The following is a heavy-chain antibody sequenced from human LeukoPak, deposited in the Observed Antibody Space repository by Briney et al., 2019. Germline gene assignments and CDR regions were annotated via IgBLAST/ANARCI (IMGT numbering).Heavy chain of an antibody. Sequence: ASVKVSCKASGGTFSSYAISWVRRAPGQGLEWMGQVIPIFGTAKYAQKFQGRVTITADESTSTAYMELSSLRSEDTAVYYCARGVSGELSFDAFDIWGQGTMVTVSS. J-gene: IGHJ3*02. CDR3: ARGVSGELSFDAFDI. D-gene: IGHD1-26*01. V-gene: IGHV1-69*13. CDR1: GGTFSSYA. CDR2: VIPIFGTA.